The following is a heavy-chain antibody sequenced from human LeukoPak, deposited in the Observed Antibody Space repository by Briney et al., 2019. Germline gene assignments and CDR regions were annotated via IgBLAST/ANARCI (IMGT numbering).Heavy chain of an antibody. CDR2: IRQDGSEK. Sequence: GGSLRLSCAASGFTLSSYWMSWVRQAPGKGLEWVARIRQDGSEKHYVDSVKGRFTISRDNAKNSVYLQMNTLRAEDTAVYYCARYIETPRRDLDYWGQGTLVTVSS. CDR1: GFTLSSYW. D-gene: IGHD4-23*01. J-gene: IGHJ4*02. V-gene: IGHV3-7*01. CDR3: ARYIETPRRDLDY.